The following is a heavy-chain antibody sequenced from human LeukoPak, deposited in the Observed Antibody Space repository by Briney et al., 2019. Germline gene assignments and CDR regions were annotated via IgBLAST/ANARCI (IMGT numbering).Heavy chain of an antibody. Sequence: GGSLRLSCAASGFTFSSYAMSWVRQAPGKGLEWVSAIGGSGGSTYYADSVKGRFTISRDNSKNTLYLQMNSLRAEDTAVYYCASSFAGFLTGLIIHLGWFDPWGQGTLVTVSS. V-gene: IGHV3-23*01. CDR3: ASSFAGFLTGLIIHLGWFDP. CDR1: GFTFSSYA. D-gene: IGHD3-9*01. CDR2: IGGSGGST. J-gene: IGHJ5*02.